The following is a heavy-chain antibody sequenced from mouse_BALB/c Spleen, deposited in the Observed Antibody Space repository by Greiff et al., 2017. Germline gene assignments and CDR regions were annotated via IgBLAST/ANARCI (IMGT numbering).Heavy chain of an antibody. Sequence: EVQLQQSGPELVKPGASVKIPCKASGYTFTDYNMDWVKQSHGKSLEWIGDINPNNGGTIYNQKFKGKATLTVDKSSSTAYMELRSLTSEDTAVYYCARDRYDGRYFDYWGQCTTLTVSS. CDR3: ARDRYDGRYFDY. V-gene: IGHV1-18*01. D-gene: IGHD2-14*01. CDR2: INPNNGGT. J-gene: IGHJ2*01. CDR1: GYTFTDYN.